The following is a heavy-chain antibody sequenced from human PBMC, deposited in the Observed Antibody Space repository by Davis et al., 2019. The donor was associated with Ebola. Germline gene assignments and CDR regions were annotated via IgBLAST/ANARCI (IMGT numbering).Heavy chain of an antibody. CDR2: INSDGSST. J-gene: IGHJ3*02. Sequence: GESLKISCAASGFTFSSYWMHWVRQAPGKGLIWVSRINSDGSSTSYADSVKGRFTISRDNSKNTLYLQMNSLRAEDTAVYYCARGHCSGGSCYSSDIWGQGTMVTVSS. V-gene: IGHV3-74*01. CDR3: ARGHCSGGSCYSSDI. D-gene: IGHD2-15*01. CDR1: GFTFSSYW.